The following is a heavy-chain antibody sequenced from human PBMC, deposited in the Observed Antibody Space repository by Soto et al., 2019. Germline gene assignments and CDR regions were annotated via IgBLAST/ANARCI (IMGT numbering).Heavy chain of an antibody. CDR1: CISIASYY. Sequence: SDTLYLTCTLHCISIASYYWNWFRQPPGKGLEWIGYIYYTGSTNYNPSLKSRVTISVDTSKNQFSLNLSSVTAADTAVYYCARRHYYDSTAFDIWGQGTMVT. V-gene: IGHV4-59*07. D-gene: IGHD3-22*01. J-gene: IGHJ3*02. CDR2: IYYTGST. CDR3: ARRHYYDSTAFDI.